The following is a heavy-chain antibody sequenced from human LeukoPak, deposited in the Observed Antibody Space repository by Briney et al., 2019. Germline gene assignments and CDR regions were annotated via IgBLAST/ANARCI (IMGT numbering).Heavy chain of an antibody. V-gene: IGHV3-23*01. CDR1: AFSFSNYN. J-gene: IGHJ4*02. CDR3: ARDDYGETFDY. CDR2: ISGRGGST. D-gene: IGHD4-17*01. Sequence: GGSLRLSCAASAFSFSNYNMNWVRQAPGKGLEWVSAISGRGGSTFYADSVKGRFTISRDNSKNTLFLQMNSLRADDTAVYYCARDDYGETFDYWGQGTLVTVSS.